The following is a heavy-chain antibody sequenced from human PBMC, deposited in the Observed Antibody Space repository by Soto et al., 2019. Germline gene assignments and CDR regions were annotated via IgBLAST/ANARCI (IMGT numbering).Heavy chain of an antibody. V-gene: IGHV3-30*18. J-gene: IGHJ6*02. Sequence: GGSLRLSCAASGFTFSSYGMHWVRQAPGKGLEWVAVISYDGSNKYYADSVKGRFTISRDNSKNTLYLQMNSLRAEDTAVYYCAKDVMNYDSSGWTSTYYYYGMDVWGQGTTVTVSS. CDR2: ISYDGSNK. CDR1: GFTFSSYG. D-gene: IGHD3-22*01. CDR3: AKDVMNYDSSGWTSTYYYYGMDV.